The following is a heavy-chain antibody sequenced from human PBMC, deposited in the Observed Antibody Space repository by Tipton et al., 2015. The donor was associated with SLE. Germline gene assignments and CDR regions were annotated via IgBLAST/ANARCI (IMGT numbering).Heavy chain of an antibody. J-gene: IGHJ4*02. CDR3: ARGPFQRWPPGAY. CDR2: VYHRGST. Sequence: TLSLTCAVSGYSITSGDYWGWIRQPPGKGLEGVGSVYHRGSTHYNPSLKSRVTISLDTSKSQFSLLRNSLTAADTAVYYCARGPFQRWPPGAYWGQGTLVTVSS. CDR1: GYSITSGDY. V-gene: IGHV4-38-2*01. D-gene: IGHD6-19*01.